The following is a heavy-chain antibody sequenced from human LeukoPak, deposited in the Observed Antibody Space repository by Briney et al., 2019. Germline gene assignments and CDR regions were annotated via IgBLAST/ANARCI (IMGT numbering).Heavy chain of an antibody. CDR1: GFTFSSYG. D-gene: IGHD3-10*01. V-gene: IGHV3-48*01. J-gene: IGHJ4*02. CDR3: ARDLYYYGSGSSHFFDY. CDR2: INSGSITI. Sequence: PGGSLRLSCAASGFTFSSYGMHWVRQAPGKGLEWVSYINSGSITIYYADSVKGRFTISRDNAKNSLYLQMNSLRAEDTAVYYCARDLYYYGSGSSHFFDYWGQGTLVTVSS.